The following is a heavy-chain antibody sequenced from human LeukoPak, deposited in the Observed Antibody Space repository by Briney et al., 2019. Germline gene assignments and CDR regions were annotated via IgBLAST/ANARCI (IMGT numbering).Heavy chain of an antibody. D-gene: IGHD6-19*01. CDR2: INHSGST. V-gene: IGHV4-34*01. CDR3: ARPAQKFRPYSSFDY. J-gene: IGHJ4*02. CDR1: GGSFSGYY. Sequence: SETLSLTCAVYGGSFSGYYWSWIRQPPGKGLEWIGEINHSGSTNYNPSLKSRVTISVDTSKNQFSLKLSSVTAADTAVYYCARPAQKFRPYSSFDYWGQGTLVTVSS.